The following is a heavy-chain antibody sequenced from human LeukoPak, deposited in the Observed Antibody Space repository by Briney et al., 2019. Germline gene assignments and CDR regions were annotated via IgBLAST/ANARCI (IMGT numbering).Heavy chain of an antibody. CDR2: ISSSSSYT. CDR1: GFPFSDYY. CDR3: AKELGLRFLEWLLSGGAFDY. D-gene: IGHD3-3*01. J-gene: IGHJ4*02. Sequence: GGSLRLSCAASGFPFSDYYMSWIRQAPGKGLEGVSYISSSSSYTNYADSVKGRFTISRDNAKNSLYLQMNSLRAEDTAVYYCAKELGLRFLEWLLSGGAFDYWGQGTLVTVSS. V-gene: IGHV3-11*06.